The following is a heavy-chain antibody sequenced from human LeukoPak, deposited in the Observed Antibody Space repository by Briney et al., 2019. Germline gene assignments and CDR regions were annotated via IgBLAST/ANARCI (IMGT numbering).Heavy chain of an antibody. CDR2: INHCGST. J-gene: IGHJ5*02. CDR3: ARGRQLNWCWFDP. V-gene: IGHV4-34*01. Sequence: SETLSLTCAVYGGSFSGYYWRWIRQPPGKGLEGIGEINHCGSTNYNPSLKSRDTISVDTPKNQFSLNLSSVPAADTAVYYCARGRQLNWCWFDPWGQGTLVTVSS. CDR1: GGSFSGYY. D-gene: IGHD1-1*01.